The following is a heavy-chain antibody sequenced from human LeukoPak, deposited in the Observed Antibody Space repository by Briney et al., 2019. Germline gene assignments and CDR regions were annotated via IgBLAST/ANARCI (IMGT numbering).Heavy chain of an antibody. J-gene: IGHJ4*02. CDR3: APTAEAYTSWWKV. V-gene: IGHV1-2*02. CDR2: INPDSGFT. CDR1: GYTLTDDY. D-gene: IGHD2-2*01. Sequence: ASVKVSCKASGYTLTDDYMHRVRQAPGQGLEFMGWINPDSGFTNYAQKFQGRVTMTRDTSISTAYLEVRSLTSDDTAVYYCAPTAEAYTSWWKVWGQGTLVTVSS.